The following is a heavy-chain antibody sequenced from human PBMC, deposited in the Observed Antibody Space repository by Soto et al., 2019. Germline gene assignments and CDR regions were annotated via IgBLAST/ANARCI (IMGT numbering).Heavy chain of an antibody. CDR1: GFTFRDSS. D-gene: IGHD6-13*01. V-gene: IGHV3-23*01. CDR2: ISPGGDYI. CDR3: AKDAQTLAATGSADY. J-gene: IGHJ4*02. Sequence: PGGSLRLSCAASGFTFRDSSMSWVRQAPGKGLEWVSAISPGGDYIYYAASVKGRFIISRDNPQNTLYLQMNSLRAEDTAIYYCAKDAQTLAATGSADYWGQGTLVTVSS.